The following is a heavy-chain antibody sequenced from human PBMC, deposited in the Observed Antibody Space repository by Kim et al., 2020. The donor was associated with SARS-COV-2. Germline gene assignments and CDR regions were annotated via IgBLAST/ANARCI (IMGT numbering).Heavy chain of an antibody. CDR3: ASGSVITNDY. V-gene: IGHV3-21*01. J-gene: IGHJ4*02. CDR2: YI. Sequence: YIYYADSVKGRFTISRDNAKNSLYLQMNSLRAEDTAVYYCASGSVITNDYWGQGTLVTVSS. D-gene: IGHD3-22*01.